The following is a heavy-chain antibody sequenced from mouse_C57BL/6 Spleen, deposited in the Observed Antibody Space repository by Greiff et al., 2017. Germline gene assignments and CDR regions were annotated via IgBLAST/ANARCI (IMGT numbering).Heavy chain of an antibody. D-gene: IGHD1-1*01. CDR2: INPSSGYT. V-gene: IGHV1-7*01. J-gene: IGHJ1*03. CDR1: GYTFTSYW. Sequence: QVHVKQSGAELAKPGASVKLSCKASGYTFTSYWMHWVKQRPGQGLEWIGYINPSSGYTKYNQKFKDKATLTADKSSSTAYMQLSSLTSEDSAVYYCARLGTTVDWYFDVWGTGTTVTVSS. CDR3: ARLGTTVDWYFDV.